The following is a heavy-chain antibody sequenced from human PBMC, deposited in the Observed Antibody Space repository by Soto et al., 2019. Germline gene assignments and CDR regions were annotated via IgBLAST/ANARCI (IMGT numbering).Heavy chain of an antibody. CDR1: GFTFSSYW. V-gene: IGHV3-7*01. J-gene: IGHJ5*02. CDR2: IKQDGSEK. D-gene: IGHD2-15*01. Sequence: GGSLRLSCAASGFTFSSYWMSWVRQAPGKGLEWVANIKQDGSEKYYVDSVKGRFTISRDNAKNSLYLQMNSLRAEDTAVYYCAREDCSGGSCDSIFGNWFDPWGQGTLVTVSS. CDR3: AREDCSGGSCDSIFGNWFDP.